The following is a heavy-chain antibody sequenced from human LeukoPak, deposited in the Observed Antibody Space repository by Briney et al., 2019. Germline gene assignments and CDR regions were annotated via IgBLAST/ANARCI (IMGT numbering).Heavy chain of an antibody. CDR1: GGSISSGGYY. Sequence: SQTLSLTCTVSGGSISSGGYYWSWIRQHPGKGLEWIGYIYYSGSTYYNPSLKSRVSISVDTSKNQFSLKLSSVTAADTAVYYCARGGYSSGWDTKWFDPWGQGTLVTVSS. CDR2: IYYSGST. V-gene: IGHV4-31*03. D-gene: IGHD6-19*01. J-gene: IGHJ5*02. CDR3: ARGGYSSGWDTKWFDP.